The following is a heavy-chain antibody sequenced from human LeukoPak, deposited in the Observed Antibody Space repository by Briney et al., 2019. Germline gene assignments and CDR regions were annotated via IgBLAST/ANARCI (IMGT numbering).Heavy chain of an antibody. CDR3: ARVAAAAGPDYYYYYYMDV. Sequence: ASVKVSCKASGYTFTSYGISWVRQAPGQGLEWMGWTSAYNGNTNYAQKLQGRVTMTTDTSTSTAYMELRSLRSDDTAVYYCARVAAAAGPDYYYYYYMDVWGKGTTVTVSS. J-gene: IGHJ6*03. CDR2: TSAYNGNT. D-gene: IGHD6-13*01. V-gene: IGHV1-18*01. CDR1: GYTFTSYG.